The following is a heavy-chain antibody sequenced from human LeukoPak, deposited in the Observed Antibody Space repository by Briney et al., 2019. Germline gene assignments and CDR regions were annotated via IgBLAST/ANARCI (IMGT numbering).Heavy chain of an antibody. CDR1: GFTFSDHY. D-gene: IGHD6-13*01. V-gene: IGHV3-11*01. CDR2: ISHNGETK. J-gene: IGHJ4*02. CDR3: ARDRHGYFDY. Sequence: PGGSLRLSCAASGFTFSDHYMIWLRQAPGKGLEAISCISHNGETKYYADSVKGRLSISRDNAKSSLYLQMNSLRVEDTAVYYCARDRHGYFDYWGQGTLVTVSS.